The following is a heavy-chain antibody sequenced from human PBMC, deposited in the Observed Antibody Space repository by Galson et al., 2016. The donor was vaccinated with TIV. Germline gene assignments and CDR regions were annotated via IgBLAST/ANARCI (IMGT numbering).Heavy chain of an antibody. Sequence: SVKVSCKASGYTFTSYTMHWVRQAPGQRLEWMGWINVGNGNTKYSQKFQGRVTITRDTSATTAYMELSSLRSEDTAVCYCARGGGRIDFWSGYYPGDMDVWGQGTTVTVSS. D-gene: IGHD3-3*01. CDR1: GYTFTSYT. CDR3: ARGGGRIDFWSGYYPGDMDV. J-gene: IGHJ6*02. CDR2: INVGNGNT. V-gene: IGHV1-3*01.